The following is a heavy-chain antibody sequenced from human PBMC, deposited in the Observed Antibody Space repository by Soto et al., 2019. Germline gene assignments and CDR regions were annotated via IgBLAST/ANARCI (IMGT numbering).Heavy chain of an antibody. CDR3: AREGPLCTNGVCYGNWFDP. CDR2: IYYSGST. CDR1: GGSISSGGYY. Sequence: SETLSLTCTVSGGSISSGGYYWSWIRQHPGKGLEWIGYIYYSGSTYYNPSLKSRVTISVDTSKNQFSLKLSSVTAADTAVYYCAREGPLCTNGVCYGNWFDPWGQGTLVTVSS. D-gene: IGHD2-8*01. V-gene: IGHV4-31*03. J-gene: IGHJ5*02.